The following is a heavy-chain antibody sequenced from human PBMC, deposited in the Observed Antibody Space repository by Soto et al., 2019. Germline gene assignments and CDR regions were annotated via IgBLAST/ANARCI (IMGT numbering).Heavy chain of an antibody. CDR3: ARPLGFGEHYYGMDV. D-gene: IGHD3-10*01. Sequence: QVQLVQSGAEVKKPGSSVKVSCKASGGTFSSYTISWVRQAPGQGLEWMGRIIPILGIANYAQKFQGRVTITADKSTSTAYMELSSLRSEDTAVYYCARPLGFGEHYYGMDVWGQGTTVTVSS. CDR2: IIPILGIA. V-gene: IGHV1-69*02. CDR1: GGTFSSYT. J-gene: IGHJ6*02.